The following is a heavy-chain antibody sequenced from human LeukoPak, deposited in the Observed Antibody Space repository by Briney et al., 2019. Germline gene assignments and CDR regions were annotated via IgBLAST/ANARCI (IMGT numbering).Heavy chain of an antibody. Sequence: GGSLRLSCSASGFTFSNYWMSWVRQAPGKGLEWVANIKQDESEKYYVDSVKGRFTISRDNAKSSLYLQMNSLRAEDTAVYYCARALDSSSSRYQAFEEWGQGTLVAVSS. CDR3: ARALDSSSSRYQAFEE. V-gene: IGHV3-7*01. CDR2: IKQDESEK. J-gene: IGHJ4*02. D-gene: IGHD2-2*01. CDR1: GFTFSNYW.